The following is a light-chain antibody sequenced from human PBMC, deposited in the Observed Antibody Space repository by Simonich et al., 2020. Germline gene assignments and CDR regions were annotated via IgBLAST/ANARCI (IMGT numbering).Light chain of an antibody. J-gene: IGLJ2*01. Sequence: QLVLTQSPSASASLGASVKLTCTLSSGHSSYAIAWHQQQPEKGPRYLMKLNSDGSHSKGDGIPDRFSGSSSGAERYITISSLQSEDEADYYCQTWGTGIVVFGGGTKLTVL. CDR1: SGHSSYA. V-gene: IGLV4-69*01. CDR2: LNSDGSH. CDR3: QTWGTGIVV.